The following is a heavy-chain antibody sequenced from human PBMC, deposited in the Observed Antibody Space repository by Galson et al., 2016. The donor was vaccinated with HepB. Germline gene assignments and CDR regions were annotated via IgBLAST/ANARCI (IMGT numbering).Heavy chain of an antibody. V-gene: IGHV3-11*01. CDR3: ARDVNNWTGDRRLFDF. Sequence: SLRLSCAASGFTFNDFYMSWIRQPPGKGLEWISYISHSGNTRKYADSVKGRFTISRDNNKNSVYLQMSGLRAEDTALYYCARDVNNWTGDRRLFDFWGQGTLVAVSS. CDR1: GFTFNDFY. CDR2: ISHSGNTR. D-gene: IGHD1-1*01. J-gene: IGHJ4*02.